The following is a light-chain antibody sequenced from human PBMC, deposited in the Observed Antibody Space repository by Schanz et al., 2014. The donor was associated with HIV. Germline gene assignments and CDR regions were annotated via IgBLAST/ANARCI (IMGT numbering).Light chain of an antibody. CDR2: EAS. Sequence: DIQMTQSPSTLSASVGDRITITCRASQSISEWLAWYQQKPGQAPNLLISEASTLESGVPSRFSGTGSGTEFTLTISSLHPYDFATYFCLHYNDFTSTFGQGTKLEIK. CDR3: LHYNDFTST. J-gene: IGKJ2*01. V-gene: IGKV1-5*03. CDR1: QSISEW.